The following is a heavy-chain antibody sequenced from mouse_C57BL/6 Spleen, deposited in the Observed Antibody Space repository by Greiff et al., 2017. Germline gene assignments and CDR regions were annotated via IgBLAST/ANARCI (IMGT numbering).Heavy chain of an antibody. CDR3: ARGDYDYFDY. V-gene: IGHV1-52*01. CDR1: GYTFTSYW. D-gene: IGHD2-4*01. CDR2: IDPSDSET. Sequence: QVQLQQSGAELVRPGSSVKLSCKASGYTFTSYWMHWVKQSPIQGLEWIGNIDPSDSETHYNQKFKDKATLTVDKSSSTAYMQLSSLTSEDSAVYYCARGDYDYFDYWGQGTTLTVSS. J-gene: IGHJ2*01.